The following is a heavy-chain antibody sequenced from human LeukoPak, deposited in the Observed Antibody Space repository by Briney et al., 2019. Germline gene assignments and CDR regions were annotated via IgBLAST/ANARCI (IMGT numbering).Heavy chain of an antibody. Sequence: PGGSLRLFCAASGFTFRTYAMSWVRQAPGKGLEWVSGITGSGGSTYYADSVKGRFTISRDNSKNTLFLQMNSLSAEDTAVYYCAKGFSTHYEYWGQGTLVTVSS. V-gene: IGHV3-23*01. CDR1: GFTFRTYA. CDR3: AKGFSTHYEY. J-gene: IGHJ1*01. D-gene: IGHD3-22*01. CDR2: ITGSGGST.